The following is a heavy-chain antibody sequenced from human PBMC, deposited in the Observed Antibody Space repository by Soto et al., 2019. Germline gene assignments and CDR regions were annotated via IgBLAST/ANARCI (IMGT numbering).Heavy chain of an antibody. D-gene: IGHD6-13*01. Sequence: GGSLRLSCAASGFTFDDYTMHWVRQAPGRGLEWVSLISWDGGSTYYADSVKGRFTISRDNSKNSLYLQMNSLRTEDTALYYCAKDITAAGTRYYYYGMDVWGQGTTVTVSS. CDR1: GFTFDDYT. J-gene: IGHJ6*02. V-gene: IGHV3-43*01. CDR3: AKDITAAGTRYYYYGMDV. CDR2: ISWDGGST.